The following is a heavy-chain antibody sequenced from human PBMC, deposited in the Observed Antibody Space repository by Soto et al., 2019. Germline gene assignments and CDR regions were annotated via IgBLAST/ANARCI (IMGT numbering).Heavy chain of an antibody. CDR1: ACPIHSYS. V-gene: IGHV4-59*01. J-gene: IGHJ3*01. Sequence: SEIITLAYNDPACPIHSYSWRWIRQSPGKGLEWIGYVYYTGDTNYNPSLKSRVTISVDPSKSQFSLQMNSVTAADTAMYFCARLGASRTLVWGQGTMVT. CDR3: ARLGASRTLV. CDR2: VYYTGDT. D-gene: IGHD7-27*01.